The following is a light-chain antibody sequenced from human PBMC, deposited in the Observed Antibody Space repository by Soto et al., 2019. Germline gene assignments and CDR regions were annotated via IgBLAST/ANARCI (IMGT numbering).Light chain of an antibody. CDR3: QQYNSYPRT. Sequence: DRQTTQSPSTLSASVGDRVTITCRASESISGWLAWYQQKPGKAPKLVIFKASTLESGVPSRFSGSGSGTEFTLSFSSLQPDDFATYYCQQYNSYPRTFGQGTKVEIK. V-gene: IGKV1-5*03. CDR1: ESISGW. CDR2: KAS. J-gene: IGKJ1*01.